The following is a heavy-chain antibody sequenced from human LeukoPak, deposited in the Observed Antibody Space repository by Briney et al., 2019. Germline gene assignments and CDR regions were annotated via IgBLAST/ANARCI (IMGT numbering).Heavy chain of an antibody. V-gene: IGHV3-74*01. Sequence: QPGGSLRLSCAASGFTFSNYWMHWVRQAPGKGLVWVSHVNTDASSTSYADSVKGRFTISRDNAKNMLFLQMNSLRAEDTAVYFCARDGYVGFDYWGQGTLVTVSS. CDR3: ARDGYVGFDY. D-gene: IGHD5-12*01. CDR1: GFTFSNYW. CDR2: VNTDASST. J-gene: IGHJ4*02.